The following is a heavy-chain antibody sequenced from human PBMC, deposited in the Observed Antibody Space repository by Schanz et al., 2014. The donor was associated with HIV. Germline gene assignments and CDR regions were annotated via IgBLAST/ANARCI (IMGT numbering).Heavy chain of an antibody. CDR2: IKEDGSEK. D-gene: IGHD4-17*01. V-gene: IGHV3-7*01. Sequence: EVQMLESGGGSVQPGGSLRLSCAASGFTFSNFAMSWVRQAPGKGLEWVATIKEDGSEKYHADSVKGRFTISRDNSKNTLYLQMNNLRAEDTAVYGCARQGLRFSFWLDYWGQGTPVTVS. CDR1: GFTFSNFA. CDR3: ARQGLRFSFWLDY. J-gene: IGHJ4*02.